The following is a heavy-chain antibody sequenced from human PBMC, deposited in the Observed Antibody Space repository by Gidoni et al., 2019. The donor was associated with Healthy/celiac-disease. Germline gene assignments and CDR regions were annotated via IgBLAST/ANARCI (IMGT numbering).Heavy chain of an antibody. CDR1: GFSFSSYD. V-gene: IGHV3-23*01. J-gene: IGHJ3*02. Sequence: EVQLLESGGGLVQPGGSLRLSCEASGFSFSSYDRSWVRQAPGKGLEGVSAISGSVVSTYYADSVKGRFTISRDNSKNTLYLQMNSLRAEDTAVYYCARVYDYVWGTYRALDAFDIWGQGTMVTVSS. D-gene: IGHD3-16*02. CDR2: ISGSVVST. CDR3: ARVYDYVWGTYRALDAFDI.